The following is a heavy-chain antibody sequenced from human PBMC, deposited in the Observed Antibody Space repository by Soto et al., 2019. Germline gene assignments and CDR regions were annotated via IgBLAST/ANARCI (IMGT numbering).Heavy chain of an antibody. CDR3: ATYGGDSGGFEYFKH. D-gene: IGHD2-21*02. CDR2: IGGSGDT. V-gene: IGHV3-23*01. J-gene: IGHJ1*01. CDR1: GLTFSNYG. Sequence: EVQLLESGGGLVQPGGSLRLSCAASGLTFSNYGMTWVRQAPGKGLEWVSAIGGSGDTYNVDSLKGRFSISRDNSKSTLFLQMNSLRAEDTAVYYCATYGGDSGGFEYFKHWGQGTLVTVSS.